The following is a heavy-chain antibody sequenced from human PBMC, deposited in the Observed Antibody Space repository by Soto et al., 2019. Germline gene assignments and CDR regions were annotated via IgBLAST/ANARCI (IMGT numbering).Heavy chain of an antibody. D-gene: IGHD4-17*01. J-gene: IGHJ4*02. CDR1: GYTFTNYD. CDR2: TNPKRGYT. V-gene: IGHV1-8*01. CDR3: ARTAGDHDY. Sequence: QVQLVQSGAEVKKPGASVKVSCKTSGYTFTNYDINWVRQATGQGLERLGWTNPKRGYTGSAQKFKGRVTMTRDSSIRTAYMELHSLTSEDTAVYYCARTAGDHDYWGQGTLITVSS.